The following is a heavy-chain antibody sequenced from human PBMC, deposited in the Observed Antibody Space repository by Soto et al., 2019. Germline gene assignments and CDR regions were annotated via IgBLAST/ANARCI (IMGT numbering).Heavy chain of an antibody. CDR3: ARDVLEVVTYYYYGMDV. Sequence: QVPLVQSGAEVKKPGASVKVSCKASGYTFTSYAMHWVRQAPGQRLEWMGWINAGNGNTKYSQKFQGRVTITRDTSASTAYMELSSLRSEDTAVYYCARDVLEVVTYYYYGMDVWGQGTTVTVSS. CDR2: INAGNGNT. J-gene: IGHJ6*02. D-gene: IGHD3-3*01. V-gene: IGHV1-3*01. CDR1: GYTFTSYA.